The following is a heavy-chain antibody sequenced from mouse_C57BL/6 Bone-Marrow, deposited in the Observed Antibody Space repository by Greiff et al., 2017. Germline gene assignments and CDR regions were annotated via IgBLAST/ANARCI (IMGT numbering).Heavy chain of an antibody. J-gene: IGHJ3*01. V-gene: IGHV1-82*01. CDR3: ARGSSGYVSAWFAY. D-gene: IGHD3-2*02. Sequence: VQLQQSGPELVKPGASVKISCKASGYAFSSSWMNWVKQRPGKGLEWIGRIYPGDGDTNYNGKFKGKATLTADKSSSTAYMQLSSLTSEDSAVYFCARGSSGYVSAWFAYWGQGTLVTVSA. CDR1: GYAFSSSW. CDR2: IYPGDGDT.